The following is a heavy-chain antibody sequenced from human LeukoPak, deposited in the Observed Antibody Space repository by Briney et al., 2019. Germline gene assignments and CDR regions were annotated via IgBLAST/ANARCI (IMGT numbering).Heavy chain of an antibody. D-gene: IGHD3-10*01. CDR3: ARADGSGTYQAANLDS. V-gene: IGHV3-48*04. CDR2: ISSSSSTI. CDR1: GFTFSTYS. Sequence: PGGSLRLSCAASGFTFSTYSMNSVRQAPGKGLEWVSYISSSSSTIYYADSVKGRFTISRDNAKNSLYLQINSLRAEDTAVYYCARADGSGTYQAANLDSWGQGTLVTVSS. J-gene: IGHJ4*02.